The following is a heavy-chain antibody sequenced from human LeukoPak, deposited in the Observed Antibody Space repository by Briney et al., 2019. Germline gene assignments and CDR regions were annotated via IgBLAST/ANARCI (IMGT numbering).Heavy chain of an antibody. Sequence: GGSLRLSCAASGFTFSSYWMSWVRQAPGKGLEWVANIKQDGSEKYYVDSVKGRFTISRDNAKNSLYLQMNSLRAEDTALYYCAKAARRWELLESHFDYWGQGTLVTVSS. J-gene: IGHJ4*02. CDR3: AKAARRWELLESHFDY. V-gene: IGHV3-7*03. D-gene: IGHD1-26*01. CDR2: IKQDGSEK. CDR1: GFTFSSYW.